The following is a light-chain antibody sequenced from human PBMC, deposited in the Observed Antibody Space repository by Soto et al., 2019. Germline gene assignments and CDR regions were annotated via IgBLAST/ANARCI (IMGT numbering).Light chain of an antibody. CDR2: KAS. CDR1: QSVSFW. Sequence: DIKMYQSPSSLSASVGDRVTITCRASQSVSFWLAWYQQKPGKAPKLLIYKASTLESGVPSRFSGGGFGTEFTLTISSLQPDDYATYYCQQSDTYPLTFGQGTLLEV. CDR3: QQSDTYPLT. J-gene: IGKJ5*01. V-gene: IGKV1-5*03.